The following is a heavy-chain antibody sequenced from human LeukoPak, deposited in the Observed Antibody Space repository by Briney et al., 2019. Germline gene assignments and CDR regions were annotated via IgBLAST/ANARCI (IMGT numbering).Heavy chain of an antibody. CDR1: GYTFTSYY. CDR2: IIPIFGTA. J-gene: IGHJ5*02. Sequence: ASVKVSCKAFGYTFTSYYMHWVRQAPGQGLEWMGGIIPIFGTANYAQKFQGRVTITADESTSTAYMELSSLRSEDTAVYYCASAGGRGYYDILTGYYPYFWFDPWGQGTLVTVSS. D-gene: IGHD3-9*01. V-gene: IGHV1-69*13. CDR3: ASAGGRGYYDILTGYYPYFWFDP.